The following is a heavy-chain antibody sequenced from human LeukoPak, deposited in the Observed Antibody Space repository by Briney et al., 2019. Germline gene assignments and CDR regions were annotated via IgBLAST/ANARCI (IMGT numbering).Heavy chain of an antibody. V-gene: IGHV3-48*04. CDR2: ISSSSTI. CDR3: ARIDDAFDI. J-gene: IGHJ3*02. Sequence: GGSLRLSCAASGFTFSSYSMNWVRQAPGKGLEWVSYISSSSTIYYADSVKGRFTISRDNAKNSLYLQMNSLRAEDTAVYYCARIDDAFDIWGQGTMVTVSS. CDR1: GFTFSSYS.